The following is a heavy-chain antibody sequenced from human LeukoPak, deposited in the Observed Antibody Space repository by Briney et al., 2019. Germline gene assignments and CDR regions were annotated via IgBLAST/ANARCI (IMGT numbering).Heavy chain of an antibody. V-gene: IGHV3-9*01. CDR2: ISWNSGSI. CDR1: GFTFDDYA. J-gene: IGHJ4*02. D-gene: IGHD6-19*01. Sequence: GRSLRLSCAASGFTFDDYAMHWVRQAPGKGLEWVSGISWNSGSIGFADSVKGRFTISRDNAKNSVYLQMNSLRPEDTAVYYCAKDRKQWHSPLDYWGQGTLVTVPS. CDR3: AKDRKQWHSPLDY.